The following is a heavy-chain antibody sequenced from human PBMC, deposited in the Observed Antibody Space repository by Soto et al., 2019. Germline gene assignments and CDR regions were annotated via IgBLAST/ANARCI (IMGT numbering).Heavy chain of an antibody. J-gene: IGHJ5*02. CDR2: FDPNDGDT. D-gene: IGHD3-10*01. CDR1: GYTLTELS. CDR3: ARDLPPYYYGSATNWFDP. Sequence: ASVKVSCKVSGYTLTELSMHWVRQAPGKGLEWMGVFDPNDGDTSYAQKFQGRVTMTRDTSTSTVYMELSSLRSEDTAVYYCARDLPPYYYGSATNWFDPWGQGTLVTVSS. V-gene: IGHV1-24*01.